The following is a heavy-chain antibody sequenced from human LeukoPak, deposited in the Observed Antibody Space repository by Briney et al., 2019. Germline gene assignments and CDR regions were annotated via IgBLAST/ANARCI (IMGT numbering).Heavy chain of an antibody. V-gene: IGHV3-30*18. Sequence: SGGSLRLSCAASGFSFISYGMHWVRQAPDKGLEWVRVISDDGRNKKYADSVKGRFTISRDNSKDTLYLQMNSLRDEDTAVYYCAKRPSDYGDYVTYFDYWGQGTLVTVSS. D-gene: IGHD4-17*01. CDR3: AKRPSDYGDYVTYFDY. CDR1: GFSFISYG. CDR2: ISDDGRNK. J-gene: IGHJ4*02.